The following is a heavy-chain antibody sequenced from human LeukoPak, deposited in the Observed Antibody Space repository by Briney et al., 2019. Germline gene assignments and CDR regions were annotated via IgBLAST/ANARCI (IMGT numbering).Heavy chain of an antibody. D-gene: IGHD3-22*01. CDR1: GGSISSSSYY. CDR2: IYYSGST. CDR3: ARRGHYDSSGPPFDY. J-gene: IGHJ4*02. Sequence: SETLSLTCTVSGGSISSSSYYWGWIRQPPGKGLEWIGSIYYSGSTYYNPSLKSRVTISVDTSKNQFSLKLSSVTAADTAVYYCARRGHYDSSGPPFDYWGQGTLVTVSS. V-gene: IGHV4-39*07.